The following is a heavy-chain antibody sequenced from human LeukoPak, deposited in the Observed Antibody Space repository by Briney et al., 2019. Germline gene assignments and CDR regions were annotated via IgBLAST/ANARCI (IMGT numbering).Heavy chain of an antibody. Sequence: LWASVKVSCKASGYSFTSYGISWVRQAPGQGLEWMGWISTYNDNTNYEQKLQGRVTMTTDTSTSTAYMELRSLRSDDTAVYYCARDYPYSSGCNDYWGQGTLVTVSS. CDR2: ISTYNDNT. D-gene: IGHD6-19*01. CDR1: GYSFTSYG. V-gene: IGHV1-18*01. J-gene: IGHJ4*02. CDR3: ARDYPYSSGCNDY.